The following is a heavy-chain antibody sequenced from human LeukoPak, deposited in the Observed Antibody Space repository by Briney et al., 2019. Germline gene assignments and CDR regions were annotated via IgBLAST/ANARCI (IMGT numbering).Heavy chain of an antibody. V-gene: IGHV3-53*01. CDR3: AKGYSYAYEY. J-gene: IGHJ4*02. CDR1: GFTVSSSY. Sequence: PGGSLRLSXAASGFTVSSSYMSWVRQAPGKGLEWVSLIYSGGSTYYAASVKGRFTISRDNSKNTLYLQMNSLRPEDTAVYYCAKGYSYAYEYWGQGTLVTVSS. D-gene: IGHD5-18*01. CDR2: IYSGGST.